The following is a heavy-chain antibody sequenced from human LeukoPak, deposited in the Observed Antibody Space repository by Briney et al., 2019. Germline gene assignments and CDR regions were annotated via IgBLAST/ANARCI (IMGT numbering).Heavy chain of an antibody. D-gene: IGHD2-8*02. Sequence: GRSLRLSCAASGFTFSSNGMHWVRQAPGKGLEWVAVISYDGSNKYYADSVKGRFTISRDNSNNALYLQMNSLRAEDTAVFYCAKGRLDPNLVLDHWGQGTLVTVSS. V-gene: IGHV3-30*18. CDR2: ISYDGSNK. J-gene: IGHJ4*02. CDR1: GFTFSSNG. CDR3: AKGRLDPNLVLDH.